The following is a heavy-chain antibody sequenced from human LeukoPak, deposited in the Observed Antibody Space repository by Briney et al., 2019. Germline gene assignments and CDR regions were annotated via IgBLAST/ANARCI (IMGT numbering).Heavy chain of an antibody. CDR1: GGSISSSSYY. CDR3: ARHAYYYASSGSWHYFDY. Sequence: SQTLSLTCTVSGGSISSSSYYWGWIRQPPGKGLEWIGSIYYGGSTSYNPSLKSQVTISVDTSKNQFSLRLSSVTAADTAVYYCARHAYYYASSGSWHYFDYWGQGALLTVSS. J-gene: IGHJ4*02. D-gene: IGHD3-22*01. CDR2: IYYGGST. V-gene: IGHV4-39*01.